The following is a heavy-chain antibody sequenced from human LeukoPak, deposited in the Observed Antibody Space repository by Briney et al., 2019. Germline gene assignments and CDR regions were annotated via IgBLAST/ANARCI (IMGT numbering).Heavy chain of an antibody. CDR1: GYSISSGYY. CDR2: IYTSGST. J-gene: IGHJ4*02. Sequence: KSSETLSLTCTVSGYSISSGYYWSWIRQPAGKGLEWIGRIYTSGSTNFNPSLKSRVSISLDTSQNQFSLKVSTVTAADTAVYYCAREGAARNFDYWGQGILVTVSS. CDR3: AREGAARNFDY. D-gene: IGHD6-6*01. V-gene: IGHV4-61*02.